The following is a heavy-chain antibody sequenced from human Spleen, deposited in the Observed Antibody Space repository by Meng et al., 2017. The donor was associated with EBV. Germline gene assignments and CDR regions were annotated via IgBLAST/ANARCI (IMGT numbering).Heavy chain of an antibody. CDR1: CASIGSSSSS. V-gene: IGHV4-39*07. D-gene: IGHD3-3*01. CDR3: ARVWSADDMPHFDY. Sequence: QVACPDVANPSDTLALTCTVTCASIGSSSSSWGWSRQSPGKGLEWIGCMYSSGSTYYNPSCKSRVTISADTSKNQFSLQLGSVTAADTAVYYCARVWSADDMPHFDYWGQGTLVTVSS. J-gene: IGHJ4*02. CDR2: MYSSGST.